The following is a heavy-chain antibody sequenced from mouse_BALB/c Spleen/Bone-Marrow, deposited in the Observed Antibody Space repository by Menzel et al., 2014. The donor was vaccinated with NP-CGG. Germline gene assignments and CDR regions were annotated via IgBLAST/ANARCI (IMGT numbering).Heavy chain of an antibody. J-gene: IGHJ3*01. CDR1: GFTFSDTW. CDR2: IRTKVDNHAA. CDR3: TPHGSFAF. D-gene: IGHD2-2*01. Sequence: EVQVVESGGGLVQPGGSMRLSCSASGFTFSDTWMDWVRQSPEKGLEWVVEIRTKVDNHAAYSAESVKGRFAISRDDSKSSVYLQMNNLRAEDTGIYYCTPHGSFAFWGQGTLVTVSA. V-gene: IGHV6-6*01.